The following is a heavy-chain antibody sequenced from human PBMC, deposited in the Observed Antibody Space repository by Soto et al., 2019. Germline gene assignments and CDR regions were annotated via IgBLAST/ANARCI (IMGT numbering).Heavy chain of an antibody. Sequence: PSETLSLTCTVSGGAIRNSIYYWGWIRQPPGKGLEWIGTIYYDGSVAYSPPLKSRVTLSVDTSRNHFSVKINSVTAADTAVYFCARHRIAVAGPLDYWGQGTLVTVS. D-gene: IGHD6-19*01. J-gene: IGHJ4*02. CDR3: ARHRIAVAGPLDY. V-gene: IGHV4-39*01. CDR1: GGAIRNSIYY. CDR2: IYYDGSV.